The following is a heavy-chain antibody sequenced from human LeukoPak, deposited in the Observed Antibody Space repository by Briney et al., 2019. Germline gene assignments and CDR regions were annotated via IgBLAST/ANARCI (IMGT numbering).Heavy chain of an antibody. CDR2: IKSKTDGGTT. CDR3: TKSGSYYYYFDY. J-gene: IGHJ4*02. V-gene: IGHV3-15*01. Sequence: GGSLRLSCAASGFTFSNAWMSWVRQAPGKGLEWVGRIKSKTDGGTTDYAAPVKGRFTISRDDSKNTLYLQMNSLKTEDTAVYYCTKSGSYYYYFDYWGQGTLVTVSS. CDR1: GFTFSNAW. D-gene: IGHD3-10*01.